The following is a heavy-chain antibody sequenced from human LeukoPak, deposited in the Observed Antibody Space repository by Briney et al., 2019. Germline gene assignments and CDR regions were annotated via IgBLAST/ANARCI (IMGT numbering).Heavy chain of an antibody. D-gene: IGHD1-26*01. V-gene: IGHV1-69*04. CDR1: GYTFTSYG. CDR2: IIPILGIA. J-gene: IGHJ3*02. Sequence: ASVKVSCKASGYTFTSYGISWVRQAPGQGLEWMGRIIPILGIANYAQKFQGRVTITADKSTSTAYMELSSLRSEDTAVYYCARGLVGATYYAFDIWGQGTMVTVSS. CDR3: ARGLVGATYYAFDI.